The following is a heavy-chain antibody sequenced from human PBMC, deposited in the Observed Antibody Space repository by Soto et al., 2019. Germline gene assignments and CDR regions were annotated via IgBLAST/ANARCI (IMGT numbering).Heavy chain of an antibody. J-gene: IGHJ5*02. V-gene: IGHV5-10-1*01. D-gene: IGHD3-22*01. CDR2: IDPSDSYT. CDR3: ARRDYYDGSGRNWFDP. CDR1: GYSFTSYW. Sequence: PGESLKISCKGSGYSFTSYWISWVRQMPGKGLEWMGRIDPSDSYTNYSPSFQGHVTISADKSISTAYLQWSSLKASDTAMYYCARRDYYDGSGRNWFDPWGQGTLVTVSS.